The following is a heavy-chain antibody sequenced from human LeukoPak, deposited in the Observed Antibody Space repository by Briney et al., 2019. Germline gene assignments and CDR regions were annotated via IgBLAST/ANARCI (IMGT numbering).Heavy chain of an antibody. CDR3: ATSLFGGSYYGLDY. V-gene: IGHV1-2*02. CDR1: GYTFTGYY. D-gene: IGHD1-26*01. J-gene: IGHJ4*02. CDR2: INPNSGGT. Sequence: ASVRVSCKASGYTFTGYYMHWVRQAPGQGLEWMGWINPNSGGTNYAQKFQGRVTTTRDTSISTAYMELSRLRSDDTAVYYCATSLFGGSYYGLDYWGQGTLVTVSS.